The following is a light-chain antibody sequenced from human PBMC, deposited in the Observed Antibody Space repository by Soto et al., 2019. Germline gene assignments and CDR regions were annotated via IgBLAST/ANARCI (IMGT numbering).Light chain of an antibody. J-gene: IGKJ5*01. V-gene: IGKV3-11*01. CDR2: DAS. Sequence: EIVLTQSPATLSLSPGARAPLSCRASQSVSSDLAWYQQKPGQAPRLLIYDASNRATGIPARFSGSGSGTDFTLTISSLEAEDFAVYYCQQRSNWPPITFGQGTRLEI. CDR1: QSVSSD. CDR3: QQRSNWPPIT.